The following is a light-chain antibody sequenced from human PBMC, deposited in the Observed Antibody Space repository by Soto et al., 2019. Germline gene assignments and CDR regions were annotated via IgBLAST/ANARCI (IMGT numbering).Light chain of an antibody. CDR3: QQYGIAPIT. J-gene: IGKJ5*01. V-gene: IGKV3-20*01. CDR2: DVS. CDR1: QSVATY. Sequence: ENVLTQSPDTLSLSPGERATLSCRASQSVATYVAWYQQKPGQAPRLLIYDVSSRATDIPDRFSGSGSGTDFTLTISRLEPEDFGVYYCQQYGIAPITFGQGTRLEI.